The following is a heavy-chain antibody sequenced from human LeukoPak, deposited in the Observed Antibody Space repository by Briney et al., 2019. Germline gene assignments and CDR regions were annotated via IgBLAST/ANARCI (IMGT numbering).Heavy chain of an antibody. V-gene: IGHV1-69*13. CDR3: ARVGLSIIRRYQLQSPGHYYGMDV. Sequence: ASVTVSCTASGGTFISYAISWVRQAPGQGLEWMGVIIPIFGRANYAQKFQGRVTITADESTSTAYMELSSLRSEDTAVYYCARVGLSIIRRYQLQSPGHYYGMDVWGQGTTVTVSS. CDR2: IIPIFGRA. D-gene: IGHD2-2*01. J-gene: IGHJ6*02. CDR1: GGTFISYA.